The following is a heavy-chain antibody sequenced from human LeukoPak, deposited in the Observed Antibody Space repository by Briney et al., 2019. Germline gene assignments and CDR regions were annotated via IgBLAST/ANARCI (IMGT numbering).Heavy chain of an antibody. CDR1: GGSISSYY. V-gene: IGHV4-4*07. J-gene: IGHJ3*02. CDR3: ARGSRWLLAFDI. Sequence: SETLSLTCTVSGGSISSYYWSWIRQPAGKGLEWIGRIYTSGSTNYNPSLKSRVAMSVDTSKNQFSLKLSSVTAADTAVYYCARGSRWLLAFDIWGQGTMVTVSS. D-gene: IGHD6-19*01. CDR2: IYTSGST.